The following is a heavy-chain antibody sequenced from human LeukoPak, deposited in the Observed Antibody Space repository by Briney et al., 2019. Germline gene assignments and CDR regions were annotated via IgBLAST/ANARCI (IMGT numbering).Heavy chain of an antibody. J-gene: IGHJ4*02. CDR3: ARGATVTDFDY. CDR2: INPRGST. D-gene: IGHD4-11*01. V-gene: IGHV1-46*01. CDR1: GYTFTSYD. Sequence: ASVKVSCKASGYTFTSYDINWVRQAPGQGLEWMGIINPRGSTTYARKFQGRVTMTRDTSTSTVYMELSSLRSEDTAVYYCARGATVTDFDYWGQGTLVTVSS.